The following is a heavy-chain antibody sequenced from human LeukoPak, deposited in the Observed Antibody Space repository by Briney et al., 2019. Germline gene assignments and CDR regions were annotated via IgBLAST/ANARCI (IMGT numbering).Heavy chain of an antibody. Sequence: PSETLSLTYTVSGGSISSYYWNWIRQPAGKGLEWIGRIYTSGSTNYNPSLKSRVTMSVDTSKNQFSLGLTSLTAADTAMYYCARGLYGSGTDFDNWGQGTLVTVSS. CDR3: ARGLYGSGTDFDN. D-gene: IGHD3-10*01. V-gene: IGHV4-4*07. CDR1: GGSISSYY. J-gene: IGHJ4*02. CDR2: IYTSGST.